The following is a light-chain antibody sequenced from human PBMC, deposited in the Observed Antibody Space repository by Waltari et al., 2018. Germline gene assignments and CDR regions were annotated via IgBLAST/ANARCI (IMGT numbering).Light chain of an antibody. CDR3: SSYAGRNNIVL. V-gene: IGLV2-8*01. CDR1: SSDFGSCHY. CDR2: EVS. J-gene: IGLJ2*01. Sequence: QSALTQPPSASGSPGQSVTISSPGPSSDFGSCHYVFLYQQHPGKAPKLMIYEVSKRPSGVPDRFSGSKSGNTASLTVSGLQAEDEADYYCSSYAGRNNIVLFGGGTKLTVL.